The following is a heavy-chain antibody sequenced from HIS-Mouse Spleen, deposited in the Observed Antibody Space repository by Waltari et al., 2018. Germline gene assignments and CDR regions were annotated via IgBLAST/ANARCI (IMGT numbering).Heavy chain of an antibody. CDR1: GYSISSGYY. D-gene: IGHD6-13*01. Sequence: QVQLQESGPGLVKPSETLSLTCTVSGYSISSGYYWGWIRQPPGKGLEWIGSIYHSGATYYNPSLTIRVTISVDTPKNQFALKLSSVTAADTAVYYCARALEYSSSWYYYYYGMDVWGQGTTVTVSS. CDR3: ARALEYSSSWYYYYYGMDV. V-gene: IGHV4-38-2*02. J-gene: IGHJ6*02. CDR2: IYHSGAT.